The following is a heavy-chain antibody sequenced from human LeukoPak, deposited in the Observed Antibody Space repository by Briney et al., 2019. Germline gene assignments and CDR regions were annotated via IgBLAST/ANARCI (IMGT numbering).Heavy chain of an antibody. CDR2: INHSGST. Sequence: SETLSLTCTVSGASISGSRYYWSWIRQPPGKGLEWIGEINHSGSTNYNPSLKSRVTISVDTSKNQFSLKLSSVTAADTAVYYCARVGMVYAPNDYWGQGTLVTVSS. J-gene: IGHJ4*02. V-gene: IGHV4-39*07. D-gene: IGHD2-8*01. CDR1: GASISGSRYY. CDR3: ARVGMVYAPNDY.